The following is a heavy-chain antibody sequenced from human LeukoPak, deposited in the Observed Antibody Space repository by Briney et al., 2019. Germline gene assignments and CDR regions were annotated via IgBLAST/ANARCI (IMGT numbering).Heavy chain of an antibody. CDR3: ARESSGFREFMDV. V-gene: IGHV3-53*01. CDR2: IYSGGST. J-gene: IGHJ6*04. D-gene: IGHD3-10*01. Sequence: PGGSLRLSCAASGFTVSSNCMSWVRQAPGKGLEWVSVIYSGGSTYYADSVKGRFTISRDNSKNTLYLQMNSLRVEDTAVYYCARESSGFREFMDVWGKGTTVTVSS. CDR1: GFTVSSNC.